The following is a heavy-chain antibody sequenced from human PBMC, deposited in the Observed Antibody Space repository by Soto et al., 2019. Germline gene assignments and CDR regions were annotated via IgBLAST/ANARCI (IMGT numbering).Heavy chain of an antibody. D-gene: IGHD1-26*01. J-gene: IGHJ6*03. V-gene: IGHV4-61*01. CDR1: GGSVSSGSYY. Sequence: SETLSLTCTVSGGSVSSGSYYWGWIRQPPGKGLEWIGCIYYSGSTNYNPSLKSRVTISVDTSKNQFSLKLSSVTAAATAVYYCARWGPDSGSYYYYYYIDVWGKGTLVTVSS. CDR3: ARWGPDSGSYYYYYYIDV. CDR2: IYYSGST.